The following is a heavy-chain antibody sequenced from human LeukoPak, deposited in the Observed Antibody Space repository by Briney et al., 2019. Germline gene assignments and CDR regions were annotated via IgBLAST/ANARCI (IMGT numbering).Heavy chain of an antibody. CDR3: ARHNIDQYCSSTSCWGYYYYYYMDV. J-gene: IGHJ6*03. CDR1: GYSFTSYW. Sequence: GESLKISCKGSGYSFTSYWIGWVRQMPGKGLEWMGIIYPGDSDTRYSPSFQGQVTISADKSISTAYLQWSSLKASDTAMYYCARHNIDQYCSSTSCWGYYYYYYMDVWGKGTTVTVSS. V-gene: IGHV5-51*01. CDR2: IYPGDSDT. D-gene: IGHD2-2*01.